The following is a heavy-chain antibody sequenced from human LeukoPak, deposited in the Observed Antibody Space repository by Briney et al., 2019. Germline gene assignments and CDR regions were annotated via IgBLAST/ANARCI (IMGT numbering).Heavy chain of an antibody. Sequence: GGSLRLSCAASGFTFSSYAMHWVRQAPGKGLEWVAVISYDGSNKYYADSVKGRFTISRDNAKNSLYLQMNSLRAEDTAVYYCARDGGYCSSTSCYPDAFDIWGQGTMVTVSS. CDR3: ARDGGYCSSTSCYPDAFDI. D-gene: IGHD2-2*03. J-gene: IGHJ3*02. CDR1: GFTFSSYA. V-gene: IGHV3-30*04. CDR2: ISYDGSNK.